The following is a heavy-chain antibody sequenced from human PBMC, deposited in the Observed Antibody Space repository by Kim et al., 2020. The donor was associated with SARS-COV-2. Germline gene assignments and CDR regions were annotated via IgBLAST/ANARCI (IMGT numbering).Heavy chain of an antibody. CDR2: ISGSGGST. D-gene: IGHD1-7*01. J-gene: IGHJ3*02. V-gene: IGHV3-23*01. CDR1: GFTFSSYA. Sequence: GGSLRLSCAASGFTFSSYAMSWVRQAPGKGLEWVSAISGSGGSTYYADSVKGRFTISRDNSKNTLYLQMNSLRAEDTAVYYCAKDSLGGITGTTVVHDAFDIWGQGTMVTVSS. CDR3: AKDSLGGITGTTVVHDAFDI.